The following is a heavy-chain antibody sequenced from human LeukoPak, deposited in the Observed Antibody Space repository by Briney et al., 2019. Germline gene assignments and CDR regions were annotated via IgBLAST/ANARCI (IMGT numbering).Heavy chain of an antibody. CDR2: IYYSGST. J-gene: IGHJ6*03. CDR1: GGSISSYY. Sequence: SETLSLTCTVSGGSISSYYWSWIRQLPGKGLEWIGYIYYSGSTNYNPSLKSRVTISVDTSKNQFSLKLSSVTAADTAAYYCARRAEYSSPFYYYYYMDVWGKGTTVTVSS. V-gene: IGHV4-59*12. CDR3: ARRAEYSSPFYYYYYMDV. D-gene: IGHD6-13*01.